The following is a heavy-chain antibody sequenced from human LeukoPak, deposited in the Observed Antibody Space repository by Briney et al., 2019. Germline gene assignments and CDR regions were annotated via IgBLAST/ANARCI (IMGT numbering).Heavy chain of an antibody. J-gene: IGHJ4*02. CDR3: ARSPTTLSSNSSPFDY. CDR1: GYTFAGYY. Sequence: GASLKVSCKTSGYTFAGYYVHWVRQAPRQGLEWMGWINPNSGGTNYAQKFQGRVTMTRDTPIRTAYMELSRLRSDDTAVYYCARSPTTLSSNSSPFDYWGRGTLATVSS. V-gene: IGHV1-2*02. CDR2: INPNSGGT. D-gene: IGHD6-6*01.